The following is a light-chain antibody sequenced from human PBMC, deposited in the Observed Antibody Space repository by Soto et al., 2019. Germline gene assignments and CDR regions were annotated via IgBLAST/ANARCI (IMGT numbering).Light chain of an antibody. CDR2: DAS. J-gene: IGKJ1*01. Sequence: DIQMTQSPSTLSASVGDRVTITCRASQGISHYLAWYQQKPGRAPNLLIYDASSLEGGVTSRFSGSGSGTEFTLPISSLQPDDFATYSCQQYNNNPPWTFGRGTKVEIK. V-gene: IGKV1-5*01. CDR1: QGISHY. CDR3: QQYNNNPPWT.